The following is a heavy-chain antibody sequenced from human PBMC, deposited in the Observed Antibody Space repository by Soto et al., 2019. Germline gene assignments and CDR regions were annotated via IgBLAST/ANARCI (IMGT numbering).Heavy chain of an antibody. J-gene: IGHJ4*02. V-gene: IGHV3-7*03. D-gene: IGHD3-16*02. CDR1: GFKFSDYW. Sequence: DVQLVESGGGWVQPGRSLRLSCAASGFKFSDYWMSWVRQAPGKGLEWVGNIKHDTSEAHYADSVKGRFTITRDNIQNFLFLQMRDLRADDPASYYSARDGLRFSGIYRPSRFDYWGLGALVTVAS. CDR2: IKHDTSEA. CDR3: ARDGLRFSGIYRPSRFDY.